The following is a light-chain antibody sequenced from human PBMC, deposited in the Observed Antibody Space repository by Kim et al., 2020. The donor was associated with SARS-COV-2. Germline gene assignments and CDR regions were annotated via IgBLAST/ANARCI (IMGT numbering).Light chain of an antibody. CDR2: LNSDGSH. V-gene: IGLV4-69*01. J-gene: IGLJ3*02. CDR3: QTWGTGIRV. CDR1: SGHSRYV. Sequence: ASVKLTCTRSSGHSRYVIAWHQQQPEKGPRYLMKLNSDGSHSKGDGIPDRFSGSSSGAERYLTISSLQSEDEADYYCQTWGTGIRVFGGGTKLTVL.